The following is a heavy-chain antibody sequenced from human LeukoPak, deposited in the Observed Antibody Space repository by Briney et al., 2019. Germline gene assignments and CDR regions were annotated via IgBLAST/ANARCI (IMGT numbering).Heavy chain of an antibody. J-gene: IGHJ3*02. D-gene: IGHD6-13*01. V-gene: IGHV4-39*07. CDR2: IYYSGTT. CDR1: GGSTSSSSYC. CDR3: ARKMPAAGEDAFDI. Sequence: LEIPSLTCAEPGGSTSSSSYCWAWIRQPPGKGPVWMGSIYYSGTTYSNPSLKSRVTISVDTSKNQFSLQLTSVTAADTAIYYCARKMPAAGEDAFDIWGQGTMVTVSS.